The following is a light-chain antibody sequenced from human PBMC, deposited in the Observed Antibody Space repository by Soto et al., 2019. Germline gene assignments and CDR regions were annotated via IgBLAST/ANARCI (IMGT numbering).Light chain of an antibody. CDR3: MQGTHWPIT. Sequence: DVVMTQSPLSLPVTLGQPASISCRSNQSLVHSDGIAYFSWFQQRPGRSQRRLIYKVYNRDSGVQARFSGSGSSTDFALKIRRVEAEDVGVYYCMQGTHWPITFGQGTRLEIK. CDR2: KVY. J-gene: IGKJ5*01. V-gene: IGKV2-30*02. CDR1: QSLVHSDGIAY.